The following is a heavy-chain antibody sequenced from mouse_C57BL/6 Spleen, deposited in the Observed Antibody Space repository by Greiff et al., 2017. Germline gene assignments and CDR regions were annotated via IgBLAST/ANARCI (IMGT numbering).Heavy chain of an antibody. J-gene: IGHJ3*01. V-gene: IGHV1-26*01. D-gene: IGHD2-3*01. CDR3: ARGGEYGYYETWFAY. CDR2: INPNNGGT. Sequence: VQLKQSGPELVKPGASVKISCKASGYTFTDYYMNWVKQSHGKSLEWIGDINPNNGGTSYNQKFKGKDTLTVDKSSSTAYMELRSLTSEDSAVYYCARGGEYGYYETWFAYWGQGTLVTVSA. CDR1: GYTFTDYY.